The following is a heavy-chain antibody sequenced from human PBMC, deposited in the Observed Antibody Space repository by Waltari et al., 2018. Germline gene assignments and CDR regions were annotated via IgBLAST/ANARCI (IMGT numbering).Heavy chain of an antibody. V-gene: IGHV1-2*06. CDR3: ARLGSGWGNWYFDL. CDR1: GYTFTGYY. J-gene: IGHJ2*01. Sequence: QVQLVQSGAEVKKPGASVKVSCQASGYTFTGYYMHWVRTAPGQGLEWMGRINPNSGGTNYAQKFQGRVTMTRDTSISTAYMELSRLRSDDTAVYYCARLGSGWGNWYFDLWGRGTLVTVSS. D-gene: IGHD6-19*01. CDR2: INPNSGGT.